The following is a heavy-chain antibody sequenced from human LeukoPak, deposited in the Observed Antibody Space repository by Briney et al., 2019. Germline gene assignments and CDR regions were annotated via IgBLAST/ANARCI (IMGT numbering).Heavy chain of an antibody. Sequence: GESLKISCKGSGYSFTSYWIGWVRQMPGKGLEWMGIIYPGDSDTRYSPSFQGQVTISADKSISTAYLQWSSLKASDTAMYYCARPRVLSLDYPPYYFDYWGQGTLVTVSS. V-gene: IGHV5-51*01. J-gene: IGHJ4*02. D-gene: IGHD4-11*01. CDR1: GYSFTSYW. CDR2: IYPGDSDT. CDR3: ARPRVLSLDYPPYYFDY.